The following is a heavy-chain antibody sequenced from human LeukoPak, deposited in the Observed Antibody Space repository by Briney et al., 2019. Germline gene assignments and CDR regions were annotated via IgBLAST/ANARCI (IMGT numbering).Heavy chain of an antibody. CDR3: ARRRVSSRPSPGARFDP. CDR1: GGSFSGYY. Sequence: SETLSLTCAVYGGSFSGYYWSWTRQPPGKGLEWIGEINHRGSTNYNPSLKSRVTISVDTSKNQFSLKLSSVTAADTAVYYCARRRVSSRPSPGARFDPWGQGTLVTVSS. V-gene: IGHV4-34*01. D-gene: IGHD6-6*01. CDR2: INHRGST. J-gene: IGHJ5*02.